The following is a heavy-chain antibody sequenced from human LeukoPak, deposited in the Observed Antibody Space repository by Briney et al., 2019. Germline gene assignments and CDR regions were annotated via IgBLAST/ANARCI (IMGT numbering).Heavy chain of an antibody. CDR3: ARGNLRFDY. CDR1: GFTFSGYS. D-gene: IGHD1-14*01. J-gene: IGHJ4*02. Sequence: GGSLRLSCAASGFTFSGYSLTWVRQAPGKGLEWVSGISNTGSYTYYLDSVKGRFTISRDNAKNSTFLQMNSLRAEDTAVYYCARGNLRFDYWGQGTLVTVSS. V-gene: IGHV3-21*01. CDR2: ISNTGSYT.